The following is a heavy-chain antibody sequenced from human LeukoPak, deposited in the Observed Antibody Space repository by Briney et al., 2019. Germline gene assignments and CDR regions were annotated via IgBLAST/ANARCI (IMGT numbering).Heavy chain of an antibody. CDR2: ISYSEKT. Sequence: SQTLSLTCTVSGGSISSGDFYWSWIRQPPGKGLEWIGYISYSEKTCYNPSLKSRLTISVDMSKNQFFLNLYSVTAADTAVYFCARDLVTAPGGDWGLGTLVTVSS. V-gene: IGHV4-30-4*01. CDR1: GGSISSGDFY. D-gene: IGHD2-21*02. CDR3: ARDLVTAPGGD. J-gene: IGHJ4*02.